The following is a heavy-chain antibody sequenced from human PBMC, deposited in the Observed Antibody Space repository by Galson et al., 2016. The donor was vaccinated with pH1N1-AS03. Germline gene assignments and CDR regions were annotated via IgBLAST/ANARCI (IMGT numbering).Heavy chain of an antibody. CDR1: GDTFSGYG. D-gene: IGHD6-25*01. CDR2: IIPTYGTS. CDR3: ARRRLDPLRGASGWYFYFYGVDV. J-gene: IGHJ6*02. Sequence: SVKVSCKASGDTFSGYGITWVRQAPGQGLEWMGGIIPTYGTSNYAQKFQGRVTITADESTSTTYMDLSSLRSEDTAVYFCARRRLDPLRGASGWYFYFYGVDVWGQGTTVTVSS. V-gene: IGHV1-69*13.